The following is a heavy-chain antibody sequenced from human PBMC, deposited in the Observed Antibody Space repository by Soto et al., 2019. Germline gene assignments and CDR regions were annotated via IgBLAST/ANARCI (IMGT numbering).Heavy chain of an antibody. Sequence: QVQLVQSGAEVKKPGSSVKVSCKASGGTFSSYAISGVRQAPGQGLEWMGGLIPTCGTANSAQKFQGRVTITADESTSTGYMELSSLRPEDTAVYYCARAPSRARDYDIDDYYYYCMDVWGQGTTVTVSS. D-gene: IGHD3-9*01. V-gene: IGHV1-69*01. CDR3: ARAPSRARDYDIDDYYYYCMDV. J-gene: IGHJ6*02. CDR1: GGTFSSYA. CDR2: LIPTCGTA.